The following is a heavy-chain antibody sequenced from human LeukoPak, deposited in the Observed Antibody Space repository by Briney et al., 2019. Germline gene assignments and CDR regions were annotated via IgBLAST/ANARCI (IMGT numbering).Heavy chain of an antibody. CDR1: GYTFTSYY. Sequence: ASVKVSCKASGYTFTSYYMHWVRQAPGQGLEWMGIINPSGGSTSYAQKFQGRVTMTRGTSTSTVYMELSSLRSEDTAVYYCARLGRPFVVVPAASRGTTKPDLRGRDYWGQGTLVTVSS. J-gene: IGHJ4*02. D-gene: IGHD2-2*01. CDR3: ARLGRPFVVVPAASRGTTKPDLRGRDY. CDR2: INPSGGST. V-gene: IGHV1-46*01.